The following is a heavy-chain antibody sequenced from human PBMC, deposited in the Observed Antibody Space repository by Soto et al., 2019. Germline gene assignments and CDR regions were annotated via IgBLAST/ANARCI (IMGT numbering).Heavy chain of an antibody. Sequence: QVQLVESGGDVVQPGRSLRLSCAASGFPFSNYGMHWVRQAPGKGLEWVAVISYDGKNKYYADSVKGRFTISRDNSKNTLSLQMNSLRVEYTAVYYCARGASGPWYFDLWGRGTPVTVSS. D-gene: IGHD2-15*01. V-gene: IGHV3-30*03. CDR1: GFPFSNYG. CDR3: ARGASGPWYFDL. J-gene: IGHJ2*01. CDR2: ISYDGKNK.